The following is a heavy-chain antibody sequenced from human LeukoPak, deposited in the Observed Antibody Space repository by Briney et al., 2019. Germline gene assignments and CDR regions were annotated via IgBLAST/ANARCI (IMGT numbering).Heavy chain of an antibody. J-gene: IGHJ4*02. V-gene: IGHV3-7*04. CDR1: GFTFSSYW. CDR2: IKQDGNEK. D-gene: IGHD6-19*01. Sequence: GGSLRLSCAASGFTFSSYWMSWVRQAPGKGLEWVANIKQDGNEKYYVDSVKGRFTISRDNAKNSLCLQMSSLRAEDTAVYYCARASYGSGWSSKYWGQGTLVTVSS. CDR3: ARASYGSGWSSKY.